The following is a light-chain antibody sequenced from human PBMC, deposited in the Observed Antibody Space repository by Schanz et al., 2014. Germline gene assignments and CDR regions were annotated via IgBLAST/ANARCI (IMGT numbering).Light chain of an antibody. V-gene: IGKV1-5*01. J-gene: IGKJ1*01. Sequence: DIQLTQSPSTLSASVGDRVTLTCRASQSISSWLAWYQQKPGKAPNLLIYDAYSLQSGVPTRFSGSGSGTEFTLSISSLQPDDFATYYCQQYNSLWTFGQGTKVEIK. CDR1: QSISSW. CDR2: DAY. CDR3: QQYNSLWT.